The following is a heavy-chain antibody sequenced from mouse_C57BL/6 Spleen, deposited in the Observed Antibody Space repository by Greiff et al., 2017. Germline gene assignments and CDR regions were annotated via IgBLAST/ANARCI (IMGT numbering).Heavy chain of an antibody. CDR1: GFTFSSYA. Sequence: EVQVVESGEGLVKPGGSLKLSCAASGFTFSSYAMSWVRQTPEKRLEWVAYISSGGDYIYYADTVKGRFTISRDNARNTLYLQMSSLKSEDTAMYYCTRTPNYGSFFDYWGQGTTLTVSS. CDR3: TRTPNYGSFFDY. CDR2: ISSGGDYI. D-gene: IGHD1-1*01. J-gene: IGHJ2*01. V-gene: IGHV5-9-1*02.